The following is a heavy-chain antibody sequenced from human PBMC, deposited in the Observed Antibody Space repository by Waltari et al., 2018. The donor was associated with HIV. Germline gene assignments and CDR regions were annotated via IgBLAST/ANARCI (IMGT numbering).Heavy chain of an antibody. CDR2: MNPNSGDT. CDR3: VRAAIYSRGCFDY. D-gene: IGHD6-19*01. V-gene: IGHV1-8*01. J-gene: IGHJ4*02. Sequence: QVQLVQSGAEVKKPGASVKVSCKASGDTFTSYDINWVRQATGQGLEWMGWMNPNSGDTGYAQKFQGRITMTSNTSISTVYMELSSLTSEETAVYYCVRAAIYSRGCFDYWGQGTLVTVSS. CDR1: GDTFTSYD.